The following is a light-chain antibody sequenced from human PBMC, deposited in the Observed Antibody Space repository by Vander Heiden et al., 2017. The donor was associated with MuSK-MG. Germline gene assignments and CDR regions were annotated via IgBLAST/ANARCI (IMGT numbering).Light chain of an antibody. J-gene: IGLJ3*02. V-gene: IGLV3-19*01. Sequence: SSELTQDPVVSVALGQTARITCQGDSLRRFYVSWYQQKPGQAPVVVILGDYNRPSGIPDRFSGYRSGKKASLKIHAAQAENGADDYCHYRGTTVNHSVFGGGTKFTVL. CDR3: HYRGTTVNHSV. CDR2: GDY. CDR1: SLRRFY.